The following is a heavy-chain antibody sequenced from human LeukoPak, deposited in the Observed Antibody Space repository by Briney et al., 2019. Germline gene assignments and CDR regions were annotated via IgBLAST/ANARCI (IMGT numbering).Heavy chain of an antibody. CDR1: GYTFSDYY. D-gene: IGHD5-12*01. V-gene: IGHV1-2*02. CDR2: INPSNGDT. CDR3: ARVDSGHDYGPS. J-gene: IGHJ3*01. Sequence: VASVKVSCKASGYTFSDYYIHWVRQAPGQGLEWMAWINPSNGDTDYAQKFQGRVIMTRDTSISTAYMEVSRLRSDDTAVYYCARVDSGHDYGPSWGQGTTVTVSS.